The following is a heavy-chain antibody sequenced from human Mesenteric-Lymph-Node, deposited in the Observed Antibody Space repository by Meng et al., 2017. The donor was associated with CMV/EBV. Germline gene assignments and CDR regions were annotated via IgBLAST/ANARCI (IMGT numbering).Heavy chain of an antibody. Sequence: SETLSLTCTVSGGSISSSSYYWGWIRQPPGKGLEWIGSIYYSGSTYYNPSLKSRVTMSVDTSKNQFSLSLNSVTAADTAVYFCARDSGRARTSSWYYYFDNWGRGALVTVSS. CDR2: IYYSGST. V-gene: IGHV4-39*07. CDR3: ARDSGRARTSSWYYYFDN. D-gene: IGHD6-13*01. J-gene: IGHJ4*02. CDR1: GGSISSSSYY.